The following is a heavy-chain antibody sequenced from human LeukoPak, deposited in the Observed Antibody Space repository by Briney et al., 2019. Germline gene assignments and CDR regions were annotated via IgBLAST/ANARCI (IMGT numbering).Heavy chain of an antibody. Sequence: PGGSLRLSCAASGFTFSSHAMNWVRQTPGKGLEWVSAISGGGTSTYYADSVKGRFTISRDNFKNTLYLQMNSLRAEDAAVYYCAKPRGFYSSSYDFDYWGQGTLVTVSS. CDR3: AKPRGFYSSSYDFDY. V-gene: IGHV3-23*01. CDR1: GFTFSSHA. D-gene: IGHD6-6*01. J-gene: IGHJ4*02. CDR2: ISGGGTST.